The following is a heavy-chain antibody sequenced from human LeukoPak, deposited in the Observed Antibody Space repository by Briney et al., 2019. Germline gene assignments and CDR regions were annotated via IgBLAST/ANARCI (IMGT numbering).Heavy chain of an antibody. CDR3: ARGSTLIRGYDY. CDR2: IFYSGSA. CDR1: GGSISSGDYY. Sequence: SQTLSLTCTVSGGSISSGDYYWNWIRQHPEKSLEWIGYIFYSGSAYYNPSLKSRVTISVDTSKNQFSLKLSSVTAADTAVYYCARGSTLIRGYDYWGQGTLVTVSS. J-gene: IGHJ4*02. V-gene: IGHV4-31*03. D-gene: IGHD3-10*01.